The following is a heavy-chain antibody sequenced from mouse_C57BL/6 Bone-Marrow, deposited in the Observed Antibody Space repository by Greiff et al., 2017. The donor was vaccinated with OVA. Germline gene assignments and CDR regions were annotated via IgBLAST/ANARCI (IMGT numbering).Heavy chain of an antibody. CDR3: ASDY. J-gene: IGHJ2*01. Sequence: QVQLQQPGAELVRPGSSVKLSCKASGYTFTSYWMDWVQQRPGQGLEWIGNIYPSDGETHYNQKFKDKATLTVDKSSSTAYMQLSSLTSEDSAVYYCASDYWGQGTTLTVSS. CDR2: IYPSDGET. CDR1: GYTFTSYW. V-gene: IGHV1-61*01.